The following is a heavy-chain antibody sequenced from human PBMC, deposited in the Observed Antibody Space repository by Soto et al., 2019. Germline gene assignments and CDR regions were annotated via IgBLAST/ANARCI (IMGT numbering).Heavy chain of an antibody. D-gene: IGHD6-19*01. CDR3: AREVGPPGYRSGSNWFDP. Sequence: GGSLRLSCAASGFTFSSYWMHWVRQAPGKGLVWVSRINSDGSSTSYADSVEGRFTISRDNAKNTLYLQMNSLRAEDTAVYYCAREVGPPGYRSGSNWFDPWGQGTLVTVSS. CDR2: INSDGSST. V-gene: IGHV3-74*01. CDR1: GFTFSSYW. J-gene: IGHJ5*02.